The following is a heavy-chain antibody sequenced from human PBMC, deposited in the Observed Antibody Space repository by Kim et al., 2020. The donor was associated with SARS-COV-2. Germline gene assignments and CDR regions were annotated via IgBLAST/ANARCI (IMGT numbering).Heavy chain of an antibody. Sequence: SETLCLTCTVSGGSISSYYWSWIRQPPGKGLEWIGYIYYSGSTNYNPSLKSRVTISVDTSKNQFSLKLSSVTAADTAVYYCARAVIDSSGYYFDYWGQGTLVTVSS. V-gene: IGHV4-59*01. D-gene: IGHD3-22*01. CDR2: IYYSGST. CDR3: ARAVIDSSGYYFDY. CDR1: GGSISSYY. J-gene: IGHJ4*02.